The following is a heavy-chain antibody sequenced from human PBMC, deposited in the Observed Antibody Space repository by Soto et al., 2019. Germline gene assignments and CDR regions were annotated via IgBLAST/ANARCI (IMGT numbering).Heavy chain of an antibody. Sequence: PSETLSLTCTVSGGSIRSSTYYWGWIRQPPGKGLEWIGSIHYSGSTHYNPSLKSRVIMSVDTSTNQFSLKLNSVTTADTAVYYCTRHEGGAAADRPLDYWGQGTLVPVSS. V-gene: IGHV4-39*01. J-gene: IGHJ4*02. D-gene: IGHD6-13*01. CDR2: IHYSGST. CDR3: TRHEGGAAADRPLDY. CDR1: GGSIRSSTYY.